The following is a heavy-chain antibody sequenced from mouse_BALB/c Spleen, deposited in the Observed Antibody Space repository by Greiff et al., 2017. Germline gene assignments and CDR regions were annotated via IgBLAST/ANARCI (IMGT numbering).Heavy chain of an antibody. CDR2: ISSGGSYT. CDR1: GFTFSSYG. Sequence: EVQLVESGGDLVKPGGSLKLSCAASGFTFSSYGMSWVRQTPDKRLEWVATISSGGSYTYYPDSVKGRFTISRDNAKNTLYLQMSSLKSEDTAMYYCARQGVTTYYFDYWGQGTTLTVSS. CDR3: ARQGVTTYYFDY. D-gene: IGHD2-1*01. V-gene: IGHV5-6*01. J-gene: IGHJ2*01.